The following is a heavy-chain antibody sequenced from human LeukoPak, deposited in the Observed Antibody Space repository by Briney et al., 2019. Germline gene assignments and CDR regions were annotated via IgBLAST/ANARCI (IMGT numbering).Heavy chain of an antibody. CDR2: INHSGSN. Sequence: SETLSLTCAVYGGSFSGYYWSWIRQPPGKGLEGIGEINHSGSNNYNPSLKSRVTISVDTSKNQFSLKLSSVTAADTAVYYCARAPIHQDSSGYASTFDYWGQGTLVTVSS. J-gene: IGHJ4*02. V-gene: IGHV4-34*01. D-gene: IGHD3-22*01. CDR3: ARAPIHQDSSGYASTFDY. CDR1: GGSFSGYY.